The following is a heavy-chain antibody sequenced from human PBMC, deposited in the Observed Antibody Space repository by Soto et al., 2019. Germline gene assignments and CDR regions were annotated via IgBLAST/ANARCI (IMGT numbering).Heavy chain of an antibody. J-gene: IGHJ6*03. V-gene: IGHV3-7*01. CDR3: ARDPLAAAGHNPPLLRYYYMDV. Sequence: EVQLVESGGGLVQPGGSLRLSCAASGFTFSSYWMSWVRQAPGKGLEWVANIKQDGSEKYYVDSVKGRFTISRDNAKNSLYLQMNSLRAEDTAVYYCARDPLAAAGHNPPLLRYYYMDVWGKGTTVTVSS. D-gene: IGHD6-13*01. CDR2: IKQDGSEK. CDR1: GFTFSSYW.